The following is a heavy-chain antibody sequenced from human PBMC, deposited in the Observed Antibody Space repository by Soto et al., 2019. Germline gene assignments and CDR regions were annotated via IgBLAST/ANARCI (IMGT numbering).Heavy chain of an antibody. V-gene: IGHV1-8*01. CDR3: ARSSGGVYGIIIEGTNWFAP. J-gene: IGHJ5*02. Sequence: ASVKVSCKASGYTFTSYDINWVRQATGQGLEWMGWMNPNSGNTGYAQKFQGRVTMTRDTSTSTVYMELRGLTSEDTAVYYCARSSGGVYGIIIEGTNWFAPWGQGTLVTVSS. D-gene: IGHD3-16*01. CDR1: GYTFTSYD. CDR2: MNPNSGNT.